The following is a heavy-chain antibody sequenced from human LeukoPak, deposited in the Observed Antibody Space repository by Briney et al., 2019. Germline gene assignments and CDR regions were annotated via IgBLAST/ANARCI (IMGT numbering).Heavy chain of an antibody. CDR3: ARHHDGGPKLRLDF. CDR2: FHYSGST. V-gene: IGHV4-59*08. Sequence: KPSETLSLTCPVSGASVSDYYWSWIRQSPRKGLEWIWFFHYSGSTNYNPSLNSRVTTSIDTSMNQLSLTLVSVTAADTAVYFCARHHDGGPKLRLDFWGLGVLVTVSS. D-gene: IGHD2-15*01. J-gene: IGHJ4*02. CDR1: GASVSDYY.